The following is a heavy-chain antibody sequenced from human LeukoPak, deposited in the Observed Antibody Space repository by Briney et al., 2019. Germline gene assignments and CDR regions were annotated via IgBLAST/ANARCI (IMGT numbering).Heavy chain of an antibody. Sequence: PSETLSLTCAVYGGSFRNYYWSWIRRPPGKGLEWIGEINHSGSTKYNPSLKSRVTISVDRSKNQFSLKLSSVTAADTAVYYCARGPDFYDSSVYYPIWGQGTLVTVSS. J-gene: IGHJ4*02. CDR1: GGSFRNYY. D-gene: IGHD3-22*01. V-gene: IGHV4-34*01. CDR2: INHSGST. CDR3: ARGPDFYDSSVYYPI.